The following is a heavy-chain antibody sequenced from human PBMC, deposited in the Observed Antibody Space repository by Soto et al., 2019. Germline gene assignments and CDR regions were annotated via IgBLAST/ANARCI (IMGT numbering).Heavy chain of an antibody. J-gene: IGHJ6*02. CDR3: AKDLITIFGVVIGGMDV. CDR2: ISYDGSNK. D-gene: IGHD3-3*01. CDR1: GFTFSSYG. V-gene: IGHV3-30*18. Sequence: GGSLRLSCAASGFTFSSYGMHWVRQAPGKGLEWVAVISYDGSNKYYADSVKGRSTISRDNSKNTLYLQMNSLRAEDTAVYYCAKDLITIFGVVIGGMDVWGQGTTVTVSS.